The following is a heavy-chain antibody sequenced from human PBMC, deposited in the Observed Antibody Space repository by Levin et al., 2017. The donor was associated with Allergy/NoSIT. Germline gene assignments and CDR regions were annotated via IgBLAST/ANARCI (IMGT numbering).Heavy chain of an antibody. V-gene: IGHV3-33*01. CDR2: IWYDGSNK. D-gene: IGHD2-2*01. CDR3: ARDRCSSTSCYQPIDY. CDR1: GFTFSSYG. Sequence: PGGSLRLSCAASGFTFSSYGMHWVRQAPGKGLEWVAVIWYDGSNKYYADSVKGRFTISRDNSKNTLYLQMNSLRAEDTAVYYCARDRCSSTSCYQPIDYWGQGTLVTVSS. J-gene: IGHJ4*02.